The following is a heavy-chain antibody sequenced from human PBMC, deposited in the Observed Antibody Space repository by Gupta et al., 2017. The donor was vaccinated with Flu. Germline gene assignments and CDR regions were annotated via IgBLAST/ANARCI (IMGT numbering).Heavy chain of an antibody. CDR3: AGYGDFAS. CDR2: IAYDGGRI. CDR1: GFSFSRYA. Sequence: QEQLVESGGGGGQPGRSLRLSCAASGFSFSRYAMYWFRQAPGKGLGWVAVIAYDGGRIDYADSVKGRFTISRDNSKNTLYLQMNSLRADETAVYYCAGYGDFASWGQGALVTVSS. D-gene: IGHD4-17*01. V-gene: IGHV3-30-3*01. J-gene: IGHJ4*02.